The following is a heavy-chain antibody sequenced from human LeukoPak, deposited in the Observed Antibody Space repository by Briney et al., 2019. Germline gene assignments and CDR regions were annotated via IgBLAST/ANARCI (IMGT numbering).Heavy chain of an antibody. J-gene: IGHJ4*02. CDR2: IIPILGIA. Sequence: SVKVSCKASGGTFSSYAISWVRQAPGQGLEWMGRIIPILGIANYAQKFQGRVTITADKSTSTAYMELSSLRSEDAAVYYCARDRMVRGVITLFDYWGQGTLVTVSS. CDR1: GGTFSSYA. D-gene: IGHD3-10*01. V-gene: IGHV1-69*04. CDR3: ARDRMVRGVITLFDY.